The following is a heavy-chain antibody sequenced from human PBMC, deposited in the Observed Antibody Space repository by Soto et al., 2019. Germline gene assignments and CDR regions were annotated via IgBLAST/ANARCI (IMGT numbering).Heavy chain of an antibody. Sequence: QGQLAESGGGVVQPGRSLRLSCAASGVTFSQSAMHWVLQAPGKGLEWVAAISFDGSNTHYADSVEGRVTISRDNSKNTLYLQMNSLRAEDTALYHCATAVAAGGYWGQGTLVTVSS. CDR3: ATAVAAGGY. CDR2: ISFDGSNT. V-gene: IGHV3-30-3*01. J-gene: IGHJ4*02. CDR1: GVTFSQSA. D-gene: IGHD6-19*01.